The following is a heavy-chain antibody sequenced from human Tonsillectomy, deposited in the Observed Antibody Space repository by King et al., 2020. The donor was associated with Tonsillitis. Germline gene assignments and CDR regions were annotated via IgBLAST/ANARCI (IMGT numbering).Heavy chain of an antibody. CDR3: AGRWGGYETGPFDY. Sequence: GQLVQSGGGLVQPGGSLRLSCVASGFTFSSYWMSWVRQAPGKGLEWVANIKQDGSEKYYVDSVKGRFTISRDNAKNSLYLQMNSLRAEDTTVYYCAGRWGGYETGPFDYWGQGTLGTVSS. D-gene: IGHD3-3*01. J-gene: IGHJ4*02. CDR2: IKQDGSEK. V-gene: IGHV3-7*01. CDR1: GFTFSSYW.